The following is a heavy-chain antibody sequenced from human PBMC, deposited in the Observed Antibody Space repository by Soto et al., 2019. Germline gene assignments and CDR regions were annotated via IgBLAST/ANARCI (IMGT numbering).Heavy chain of an antibody. CDR2: ISYDGSNK. CDR3: AKDVDRVDIVATDYYYYGMDV. CDR1: GFTFSSYG. Sequence: GGSLRLSCAASGFTFSSYGMHWVRQAPGKGLEWVAVISYDGSNKYYADSVKGRFTISRDNSKNTLYLQMNSLRAEDTAVYYCAKDVDRVDIVATDYYYYGMDVWGQGTTVTVSS. D-gene: IGHD5-12*01. V-gene: IGHV3-30*18. J-gene: IGHJ6*02.